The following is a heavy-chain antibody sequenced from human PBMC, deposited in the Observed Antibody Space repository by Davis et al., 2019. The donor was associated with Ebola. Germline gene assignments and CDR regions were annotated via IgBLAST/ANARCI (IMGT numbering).Heavy chain of an antibody. V-gene: IGHV1-2*04. CDR2: INPNSGGT. D-gene: IGHD4-17*01. CDR1: GYTFTGYY. J-gene: IGHJ5*02. CDR3: AREVSWYGDYGWFDP. Sequence: AASVKVSCKASGYTFTGYYMHWVRQAPGQGLEWMGCINPNSGGTNYAEKFQDWVTVTRDTAISTAYMELSRLRSNDTAVYYCAREVSWYGDYGWFDPWGQGTLVTVSS.